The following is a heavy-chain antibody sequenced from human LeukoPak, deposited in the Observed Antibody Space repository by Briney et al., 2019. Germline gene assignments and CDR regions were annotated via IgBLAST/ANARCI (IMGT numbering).Heavy chain of an antibody. CDR3: ARGSPYSFGYLFDY. Sequence: QPGGSLRLSCAASGFTFNSYAMTWVRQAPGKGLEWMGIVYPGDSDTRYSPSFQGQVTISADKSIRTAYLQWRTLKASDTAIYYCARGSPYSFGYLFDYWGQGTLVTVSS. CDR1: GFTFNSYA. J-gene: IGHJ4*02. V-gene: IGHV5-51*01. CDR2: VYPGDSDT. D-gene: IGHD3-22*01.